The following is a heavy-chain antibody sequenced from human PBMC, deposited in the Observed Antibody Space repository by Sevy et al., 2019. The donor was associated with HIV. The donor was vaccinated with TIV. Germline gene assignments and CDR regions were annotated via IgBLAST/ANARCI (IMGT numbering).Heavy chain of an antibody. V-gene: IGHV1-18*04. CDR3: ARERTTWTDAFDV. Sequence: ASVKVSCRTSGYTFPDYGISWVRQAPGQGLEWMGWISPNTGNTEYPQKFQGKLTVTTDTSTTTAYMELRSLRSDDTAIYYCARERTTWTDAFDVWGQGTMVTVSS. J-gene: IGHJ3*01. D-gene: IGHD1-1*01. CDR2: ISPNTGNT. CDR1: GYTFPDYG.